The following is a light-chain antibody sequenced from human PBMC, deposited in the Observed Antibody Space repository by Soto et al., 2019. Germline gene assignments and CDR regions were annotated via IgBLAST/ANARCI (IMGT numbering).Light chain of an antibody. J-gene: IGLJ1*01. V-gene: IGLV2-14*01. CDR3: SSYIGSSTYV. CDR2: DVS. Sequence: QSVLTQPASVSGSPGQSITISCIGTSSDIGRYSYVSWYQQYPGKAPKFMIYDVSNRPSGVSNRFSGSKSGNTASLTISGLQAEDEADYYCSSYIGSSTYVFGTGTKVTVL. CDR1: SSDIGRYSY.